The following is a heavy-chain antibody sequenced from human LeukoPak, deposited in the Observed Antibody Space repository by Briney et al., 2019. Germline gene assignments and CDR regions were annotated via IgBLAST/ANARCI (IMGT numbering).Heavy chain of an antibody. D-gene: IGHD6-6*01. Sequence: SETLSLTCTVSCGSISSSSYYWGWIRQPPGKGLEWIGSIYYSGSTYYNPSLKSRVTISVDTSKNQFSLKLSSVTAADTAVYYCARHEEYSSSSDACDIWGQGTMVTVSS. V-gene: IGHV4-39*01. CDR2: IYYSGST. J-gene: IGHJ3*02. CDR1: CGSISSSSYY. CDR3: ARHEEYSSSSDACDI.